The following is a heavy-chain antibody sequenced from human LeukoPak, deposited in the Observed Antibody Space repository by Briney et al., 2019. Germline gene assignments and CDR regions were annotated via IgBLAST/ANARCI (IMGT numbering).Heavy chain of an antibody. J-gene: IGHJ3*02. CDR1: GYTFTGYY. Sequence: VASVKVSCKASGYTFTGYYMHWVRQAPGQGLEWMGWINPNSGGTNYAQKFQGRVTMTRDTSISTAYMELSRLRSDDTAVYYCARGESYYDSSGYYQTDAFDIWGQGTMVTVSS. CDR2: INPNSGGT. CDR3: ARGESYYDSSGYYQTDAFDI. V-gene: IGHV1-2*02. D-gene: IGHD3-22*01.